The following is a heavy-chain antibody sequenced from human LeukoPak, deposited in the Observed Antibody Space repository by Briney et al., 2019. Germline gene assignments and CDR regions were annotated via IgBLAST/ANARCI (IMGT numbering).Heavy chain of an antibody. D-gene: IGHD1-26*01. J-gene: IGHJ4*02. CDR1: GFTFSDYY. V-gene: IGHV3-23*01. CDR3: ARLVGATDY. Sequence: PGGSLRLSSAASGFTFSDYYMSWIRQAPGKGLEWVSTITASGVGTYYADSVKGRFTISRDSSKNMLYLQMSSLRAEDTAVYYCARLVGATDYWGQGTLVTVSS. CDR2: ITASGVGT.